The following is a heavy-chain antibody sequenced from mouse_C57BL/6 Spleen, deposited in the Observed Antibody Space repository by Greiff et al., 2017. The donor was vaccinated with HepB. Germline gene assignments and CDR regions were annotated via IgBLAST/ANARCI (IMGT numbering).Heavy chain of an antibody. CDR3: ARWITTVVATDWYFDV. CDR2: IDPSDSET. D-gene: IGHD1-1*01. J-gene: IGHJ1*03. Sequence: QVQLQQSGAELVRPGSSVKLSCKASGYTFTSYWMHWVKQRPIQGLEWIGNIDPSDSETHYNQKFKDKATLTVDKSSSTAYMQLSSLTSEDSAVYYCARWITTVVATDWYFDVWGTGTTVTVSS. CDR1: GYTFTSYW. V-gene: IGHV1-52*01.